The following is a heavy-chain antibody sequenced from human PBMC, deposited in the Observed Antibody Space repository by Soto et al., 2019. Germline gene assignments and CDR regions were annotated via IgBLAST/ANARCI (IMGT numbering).Heavy chain of an antibody. V-gene: IGHV3-30*18. Sequence: PGGSLRLSCAASGFSFSSYGMHWVRQAPGKGLEWVAVISFDGSNRYYADSVKGRFTISRDNSKNTLYLQMNSLRAEDTAVYYCAKDLAYYDSSGSPPLYYYYYGMDVWGQGTTVTVSS. CDR2: ISFDGSNR. CDR1: GFSFSSYG. J-gene: IGHJ6*02. CDR3: AKDLAYYDSSGSPPLYYYYYGMDV. D-gene: IGHD3-22*01.